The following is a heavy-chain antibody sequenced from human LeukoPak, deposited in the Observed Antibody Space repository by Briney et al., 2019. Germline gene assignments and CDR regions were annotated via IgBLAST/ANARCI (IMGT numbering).Heavy chain of an antibody. CDR3: EATAAEIFDY. D-gene: IGHD6-13*01. CDR2: IYTRGST. V-gene: IGHV4-61*09. J-gene: IGHJ4*02. CDR1: GGSISSGSYY. Sequence: SETLSLTCTVSGGSISSGSYYWRWILHPARKVLEWIVHIYTRGSTNYNPSLKSQVTISVDTSNNQFSLTLSSVTAADKAVYYCEATAAEIFDYWGPGTLATVSS.